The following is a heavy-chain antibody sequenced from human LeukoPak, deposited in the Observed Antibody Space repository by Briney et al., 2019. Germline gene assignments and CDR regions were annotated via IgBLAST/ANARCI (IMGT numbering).Heavy chain of an antibody. CDR2: IYSGGST. V-gene: IGHV3-53*01. CDR3: ARGAGSGSNWVRGYFDY. J-gene: IGHJ4*02. Sequence: QPGGSLRLSCAASGFTVSSNYMSWVRQAPGKGLERVSVIYSGGSTYYADSVKGRFTISRDNSKNTLYLQMNSLRAEDTAVYYCARGAGSGSNWVRGYFDYWGQGTLVTVSS. CDR1: GFTVSSNY. D-gene: IGHD3-10*01.